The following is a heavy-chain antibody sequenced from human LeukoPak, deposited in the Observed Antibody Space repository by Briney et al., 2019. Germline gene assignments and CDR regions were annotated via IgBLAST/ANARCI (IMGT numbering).Heavy chain of an antibody. CDR3: AREGVTPNWFDP. CDR2: IHYSGSS. D-gene: IGHD2-21*02. CDR1: GGSVSSSSYF. V-gene: IGHV4-39*02. Sequence: SETLSLTCTVSGGSVSSSSYFCAWVRQPPGKGLEWIGSIHYSGSSYYNPSLKSRVTISVDTSRGKFSLRLSSVTAADTAVYYCAREGVTPNWFDPWGQGTLVTVSS. J-gene: IGHJ5*02.